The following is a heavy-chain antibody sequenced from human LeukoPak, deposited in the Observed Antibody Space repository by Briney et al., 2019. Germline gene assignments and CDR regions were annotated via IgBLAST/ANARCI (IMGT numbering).Heavy chain of an antibody. D-gene: IGHD6-13*01. CDR3: AEDHSSSSGNWFDP. CDR1: GFTFSSYA. V-gene: IGHV3-23*01. Sequence: GGSLRLSCAASGFTFSSYAMTWVRQAPGKGLEWVSAISGSGGSTYYADSVKGRFTISRDNSKNTLYLQMNSLRAEDTAVYYCAEDHSSSSGNWFDPWGQGTLVTVSS. CDR2: ISGSGGST. J-gene: IGHJ5*02.